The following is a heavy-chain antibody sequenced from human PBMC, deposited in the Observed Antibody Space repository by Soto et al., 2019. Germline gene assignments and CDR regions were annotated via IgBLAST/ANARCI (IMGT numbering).Heavy chain of an antibody. D-gene: IGHD5-18*01. Sequence: AASVKVSCKASGYTFTSYGISWVRQAPGQGLEWMGWISAYNGNTNYAQKLQGRVTMTTDTSTSTAYMELRSLRSDDTAVYYCARDLGGYSYGYDYYGMDVWGQGTTVTVSS. CDR3: ARDLGGYSYGYDYYGMDV. V-gene: IGHV1-18*04. J-gene: IGHJ6*02. CDR2: ISAYNGNT. CDR1: GYTFTSYG.